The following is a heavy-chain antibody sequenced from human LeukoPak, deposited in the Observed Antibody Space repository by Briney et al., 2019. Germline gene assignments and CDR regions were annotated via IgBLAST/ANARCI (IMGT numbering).Heavy chain of an antibody. CDR2: ISPSSSYI. CDR3: ARDLDRGPMANFDY. J-gene: IGHJ4*02. CDR1: GFAFSSYS. V-gene: IGHV3-21*01. D-gene: IGHD5-24*01. Sequence: PGGSLRLTCAASGFAFSSYSMNWVRQAPGQGLEWVSSISPSSSYIYYADSVKGRFTISRDNAKNSLYLQMNSLRAEDTAVYYCARDLDRGPMANFDYWGQGTLVTVSS.